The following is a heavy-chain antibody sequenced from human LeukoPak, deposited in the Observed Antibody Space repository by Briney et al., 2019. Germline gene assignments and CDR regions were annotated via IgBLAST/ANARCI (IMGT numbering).Heavy chain of an antibody. J-gene: IGHJ6*02. V-gene: IGHV4-39*02. CDR1: GGSISSSSYY. Sequence: SETLSLTCTVSGGSISSSSYYWGWIRQPPGKGLEWIGSIYYSGSTYYNPSLKSRVTISVDTSKNQFSLKLSSVTAADTAVYYCARDYYYGMDVWGQGTTVTVSS. CDR2: IYYSGST. CDR3: ARDYYYGMDV.